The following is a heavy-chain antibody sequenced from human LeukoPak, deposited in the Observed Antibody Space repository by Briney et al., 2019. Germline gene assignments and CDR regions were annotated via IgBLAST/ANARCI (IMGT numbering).Heavy chain of an antibody. CDR3: ARESSGYFY. Sequence: GGSLRLSCAASGFAFSRYAMSWVRQAPGKGLEWVSSISGSPGSTYYADSVKGRFAMSRDNSKNTLYLQMSSLRAEDTAVYYCARESSGYFYWGQGTLVTVSS. CDR1: GFAFSRYA. J-gene: IGHJ4*02. V-gene: IGHV3-23*01. CDR2: ISGSPGST. D-gene: IGHD3-22*01.